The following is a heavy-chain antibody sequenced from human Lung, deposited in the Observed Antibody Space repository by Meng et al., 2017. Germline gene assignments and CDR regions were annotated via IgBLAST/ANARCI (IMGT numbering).Heavy chain of an antibody. CDR2: INHSGST. CDR3: ARGPTTMAHDFDY. D-gene: IGHD4-11*01. CDR1: GGSFSDYD. Sequence: QVQLTQWGAARLKTSETPPRPFFVAGGSFSDYDRSWIRQPPGKGLEWIGEINHSGSTNYNPSLESRATISVDTSQNNLSLKLSSVTAADSAVYYCARGPTTMAHDFDYWGQGTLVTVSS. J-gene: IGHJ4*02. V-gene: IGHV4-34*01.